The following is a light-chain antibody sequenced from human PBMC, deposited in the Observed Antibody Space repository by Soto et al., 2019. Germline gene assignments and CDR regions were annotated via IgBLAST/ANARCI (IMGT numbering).Light chain of an antibody. Sequence: QSVLTQPASVSGSPGQSITISCTGTSSDIGAYDYVSWFQQHPGKAPKLMISEVNNRPSGVSNRFSGSKSGNTAYLTISGLQVEEEDDYFCFSFKTNSTHVFGTGTKSPS. J-gene: IGLJ1*01. CDR2: EVN. CDR3: FSFKTNSTHV. CDR1: SSDIGAYDY. V-gene: IGLV2-14*01.